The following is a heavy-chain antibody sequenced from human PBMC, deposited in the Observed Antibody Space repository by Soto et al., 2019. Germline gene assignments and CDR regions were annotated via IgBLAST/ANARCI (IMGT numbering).Heavy chain of an antibody. CDR3: ATYNWNYVLDY. D-gene: IGHD1-7*01. CDR1: GGSISSYY. V-gene: IGHV4-59*01. J-gene: IGHJ4*02. Sequence: SETLSLTCTVSGGSISSYYWSWIRQPPGKGLEWIGYIYYSGSTNYNPSLKSRVTISVDTSKNQFSLKLSSVTAADTAVYYCATYNWNYVLDYWGQGTLVNVSA. CDR2: IYYSGST.